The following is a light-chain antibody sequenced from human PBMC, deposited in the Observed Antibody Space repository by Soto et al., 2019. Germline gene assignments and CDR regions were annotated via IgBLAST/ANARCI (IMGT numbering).Light chain of an antibody. CDR1: QSVSSN. CDR2: GAS. V-gene: IGKV3-15*01. Sequence: EIVMTQSPATLSVPPGERATLSCRASQSVSSNLAWYQQRPGQAPRLLIYGASARATDVPARFSGSGSGTEFTLTISSLQSEDFAVYYCQQYSNWPPPITFGQGTRLEIK. J-gene: IGKJ5*01. CDR3: QQYSNWPPPIT.